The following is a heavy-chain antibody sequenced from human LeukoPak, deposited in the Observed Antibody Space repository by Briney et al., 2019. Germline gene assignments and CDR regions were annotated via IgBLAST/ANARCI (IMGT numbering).Heavy chain of an antibody. CDR2: INSDGSST. CDR1: GFTFSRYW. J-gene: IGHJ4*02. CDR3: AREGSYYADY. V-gene: IGHV3-74*01. D-gene: IGHD3-22*01. Sequence: GGSLRFSCAASGFTFSRYWMHWVRQAPGKGLVWVSRINSDGSSTTYADSVKGRFTISRDNAKNTLYLQMNSLRAEGTAVYYCAREGSYYADYWGQGTLVTVSS.